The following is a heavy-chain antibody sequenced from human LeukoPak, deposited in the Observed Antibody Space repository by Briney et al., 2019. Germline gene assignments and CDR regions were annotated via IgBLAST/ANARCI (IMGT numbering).Heavy chain of an antibody. D-gene: IGHD2/OR15-2a*01. CDR3: AIGGVIWRMDV. CDR1: GFTVTSNY. CDR2: VYPGGFT. J-gene: IGHJ6*02. Sequence: GGSLRLSCAVSGFTVTSNYMRWVRQAPGKGLEWVSVVYPGGFTYHADSVKGRFTISRDTSKNTVYLQMNSLRAGDTAVYYCAIGGVIWRMDVWGQGTTVTVSS. V-gene: IGHV3-66*01.